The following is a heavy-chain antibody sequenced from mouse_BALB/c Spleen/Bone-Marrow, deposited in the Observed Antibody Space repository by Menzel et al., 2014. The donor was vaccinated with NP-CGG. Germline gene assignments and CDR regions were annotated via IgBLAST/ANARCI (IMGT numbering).Heavy chain of an antibody. CDR3: GRVGRDY. Sequence: EVQLQESGPELVKPGPSVKISCTASGYTFTDYNMHWVQQSHGKSLEWIGYIYPYNGGTGYNQKFKSNATLTVDNPSITAIMELRSLASDDSAFYYYGRVGRDYWGQGTTLTASS. V-gene: IGHV1S29*02. CDR1: GYTFTDYN. CDR2: IYPYNGGT. J-gene: IGHJ2*01. D-gene: IGHD4-1*01.